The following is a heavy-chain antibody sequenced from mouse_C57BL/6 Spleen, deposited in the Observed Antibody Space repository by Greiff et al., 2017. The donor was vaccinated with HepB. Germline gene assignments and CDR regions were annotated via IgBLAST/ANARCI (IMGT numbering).Heavy chain of an antibody. CDR1: GYAFSSNW. Sequence: QVQLQQSGAELVKPGASVKISCKASGYAFSSNWMNWVKQRPGKGLEWIGQIYPGDGDTNYNGKFKGKATLTADKSSSTAYMQLSSLTSEDSAVYFCAKWGFITTVEGDFDYWGQGTTLTVSS. D-gene: IGHD1-1*01. J-gene: IGHJ2*01. V-gene: IGHV1-80*01. CDR3: AKWGFITTVEGDFDY. CDR2: IYPGDGDT.